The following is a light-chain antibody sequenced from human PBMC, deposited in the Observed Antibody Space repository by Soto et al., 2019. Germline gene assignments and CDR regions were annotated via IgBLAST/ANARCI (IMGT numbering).Light chain of an antibody. J-gene: IGLJ1*01. Sequence: QSALTQPRSVSGSPGQSVTISCTGTSSDVGGYNYVSWYQQHPGKAPKLMIYDVSKRPSGVPDRFSGSKSGNTASLTISGLQAEDGADYYCCSCAGSSRYVFGTGTKLTVL. CDR2: DVS. CDR1: SSDVGGYNY. V-gene: IGLV2-11*01. CDR3: CSCAGSSRYV.